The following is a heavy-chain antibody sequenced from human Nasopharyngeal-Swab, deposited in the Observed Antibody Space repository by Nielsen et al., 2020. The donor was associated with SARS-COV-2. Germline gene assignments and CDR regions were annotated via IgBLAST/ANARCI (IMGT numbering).Heavy chain of an antibody. CDR2: MNPNSGST. V-gene: IGHV1-8*01. CDR1: GYTFSSSYD. Sequence: ASVKVSCKASGYTFSSSYDINWVRQATGQGLEWMGWMNPNSGSTGYAQKFQGRVTMTRNTSISTAYMELSSLRSEDTAVYYCARGLIVATIFHYYYYMDVWGKGTTVTVSS. J-gene: IGHJ6*03. D-gene: IGHD5-12*01. CDR3: ARGLIVATIFHYYYYMDV.